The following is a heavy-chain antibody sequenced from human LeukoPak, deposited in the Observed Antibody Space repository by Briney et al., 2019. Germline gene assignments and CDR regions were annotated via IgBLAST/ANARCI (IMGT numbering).Heavy chain of an antibody. Sequence: PSETLSLTCTVSGGSISSGDYYWNWIRQPAGKGLEWIGRIYTSGSTNYNPSLKSRVTMSVDTSKNQFSLKLSSVTAADTAVYYCARGKVVAGTPGQNSWDNWGQGILVTVSS. CDR1: GGSISSGDYY. V-gene: IGHV4-61*02. CDR3: ARGKVVAGTPGQNSWDN. CDR2: IYTSGST. D-gene: IGHD6-19*01. J-gene: IGHJ4*02.